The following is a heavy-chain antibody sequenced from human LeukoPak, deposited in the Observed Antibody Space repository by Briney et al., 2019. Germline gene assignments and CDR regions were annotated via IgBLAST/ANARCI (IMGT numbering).Heavy chain of an antibody. V-gene: IGHV3-23*01. CDR2: ISNSGSST. J-gene: IGHJ4*02. D-gene: IGHD1-1*01. Sequence: GGSLRLSCAASGFTFSSYAMSWVRQAPGKGLEWVSVISNSGSSTYHVHSVKGRFTISRDNSKDTLYLQMNSLRAEDTAVYYCAKAKAGYSFDYWGQGTLVTVSS. CDR1: GFTFSSYA. CDR3: AKAKAGYSFDY.